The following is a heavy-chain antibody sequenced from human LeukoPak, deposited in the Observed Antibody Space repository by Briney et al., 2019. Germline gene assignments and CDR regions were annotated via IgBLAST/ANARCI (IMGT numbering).Heavy chain of an antibody. J-gene: IGHJ6*03. D-gene: IGHD2-2*02. CDR1: GGSISSYY. Sequence: WETLSLTCTVSGGSISSYYWSWIRQPAGKGLEWIGRIYTSGSTNYNPSLKSRVTMSVDTSKNQFSLKLSSVTAADTAVYYCARRRVETDIVVVPAARPPLYYYFYMHVWAKGTTVTVSS. CDR2: IYTSGST. CDR3: ARRRVETDIVVVPAARPPLYYYFYMHV. V-gene: IGHV4-4*07.